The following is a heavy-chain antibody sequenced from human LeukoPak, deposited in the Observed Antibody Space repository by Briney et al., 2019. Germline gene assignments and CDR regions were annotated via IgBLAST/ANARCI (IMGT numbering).Heavy chain of an antibody. V-gene: IGHV3-11*01. CDR1: GFTFSDYY. CDR2: ISSSGSTI. CDR3: ARDVRYYYDSSGYYRIQYFDY. J-gene: IGHJ4*02. Sequence: GGSLRLSCAASGFTFSDYYMSWIRQAPGKGLEWVSDISSSGSTIYYTDSVKGRFTISRDNAKNSLYLQMNSLRAEDTAVYYCARDVRYYYDSSGYYRIQYFDYWGQGTLVTVSS. D-gene: IGHD3-22*01.